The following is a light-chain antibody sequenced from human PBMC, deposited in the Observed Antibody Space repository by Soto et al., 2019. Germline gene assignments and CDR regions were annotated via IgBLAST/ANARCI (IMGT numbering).Light chain of an antibody. V-gene: IGKV1-9*01. CDR3: QQLSTYPLT. CDR2: AAS. CDR1: QGISSY. J-gene: IGKJ4*01. Sequence: DIQLTQSPSFLSASVGDRVTITCRASQGISSYLAWYQQKPGKAPKLLIYAASTLQSGVPSRFSGSGSGTEHTLTISSLQPEDFATYYCQQLSTYPLTFGGGTKVEIK.